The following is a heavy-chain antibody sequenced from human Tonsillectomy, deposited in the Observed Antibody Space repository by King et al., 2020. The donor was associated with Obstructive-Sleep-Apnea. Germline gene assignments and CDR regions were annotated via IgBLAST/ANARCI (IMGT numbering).Heavy chain of an antibody. CDR3: ARGYYYDSRGYYSPFDH. CDR1: GGSISNYY. CDR2: IYYSGST. J-gene: IGHJ4*02. Sequence: QLQESGPGLVKPSETLSLNCSVSGGSISNYYWSWIRQPPGKGLEWIGYIYYSGSTNFNPSLKSRVTISVDTSKNEFSLKLTSVTAADTAVYYCARGYYYDSRGYYSPFDHWGQGTLVTVSS. D-gene: IGHD3-22*01. V-gene: IGHV4-59*01.